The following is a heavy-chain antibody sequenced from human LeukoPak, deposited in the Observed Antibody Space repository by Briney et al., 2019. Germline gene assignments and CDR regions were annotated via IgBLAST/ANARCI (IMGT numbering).Heavy chain of an antibody. D-gene: IGHD3-10*01. J-gene: IGHJ4*02. V-gene: IGHV4-38-2*02. CDR3: VRDWRSGGIYSRFEY. CDR2: ISLSGTT. CDR1: NYSISRGYH. Sequence: PSETLSLTCSVSNYSISRGYHWGWIRQPPGQGLEWIGSISLSGTTYYIPSLKSRVTISIDTPKNQFSLKLTSLTAADTAIYYCVRDWRSGGIYSRFEYWGPGMLVTVST.